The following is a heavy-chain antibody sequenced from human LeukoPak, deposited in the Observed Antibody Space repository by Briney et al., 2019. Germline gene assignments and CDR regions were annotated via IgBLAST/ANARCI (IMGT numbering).Heavy chain of an antibody. Sequence: ASVKVSCEASGYTFNDYYMNWVRQAPGQRLEWMGYISAGSGNTKYSQRFQGRVIITRDTSASTAYMELSSLRSEDTAVYYCAREGHDSISWYWDYWGQGTLVTVSS. CDR1: GYTFNDYY. CDR3: AREGHDSISWYWDY. D-gene: IGHD6-13*01. J-gene: IGHJ4*02. V-gene: IGHV1/OR15-3*02. CDR2: ISAGSGNT.